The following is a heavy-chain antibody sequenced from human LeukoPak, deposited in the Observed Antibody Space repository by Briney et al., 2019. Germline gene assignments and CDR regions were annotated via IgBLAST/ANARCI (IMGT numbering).Heavy chain of an antibody. CDR3: ARVSVRGALIDY. CDR2: IYSGGST. D-gene: IGHD3-10*01. CDR1: GFTVSSNY. Sequence: GGSLRLSCAASGFTVSSNYMSWVRQAPGKGLEWVSVIYSGGSTYYADSVKGRFTISRDNSKNTLYLQTNSLRAEDTAVYYCARVSVRGALIDYWGQGTLVTVSS. V-gene: IGHV3-53*01. J-gene: IGHJ4*02.